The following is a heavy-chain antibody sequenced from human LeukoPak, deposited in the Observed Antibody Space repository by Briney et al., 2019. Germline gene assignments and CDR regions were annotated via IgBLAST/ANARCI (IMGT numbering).Heavy chain of an antibody. V-gene: IGHV1-3*01. Sequence: ASVKVSCKASGYTFTSYAMHWVRQAPGQGLEWMGWINAGNGNTKYSQKFQGRVTITRDTSASTAYMELSSLRSEDTAVYYCARDDGGSYSSSWYLSGAFDIWGQGTMVTVSS. CDR2: INAGNGNT. CDR1: GYTFTSYA. D-gene: IGHD6-13*01. J-gene: IGHJ3*02. CDR3: ARDDGGSYSSSWYLSGAFDI.